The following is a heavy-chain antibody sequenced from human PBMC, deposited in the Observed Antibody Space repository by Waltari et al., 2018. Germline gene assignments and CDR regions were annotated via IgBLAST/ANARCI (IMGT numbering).Heavy chain of an antibody. D-gene: IGHD2-2*01. Sequence: QVQLQESGQGLVKPSGTLSLTCAVSGDAISGNYWWSWVRQSPLKGLKWIGQVHHSGKTHYNPSLQSRVTISVDKPKNQFSLNLNSVTAADTAVYYCAGDRAIGLFFDYWGRGTLVTVSS. CDR3: AGDRAIGLFFDY. V-gene: IGHV4-4*02. CDR2: VHHSGKT. CDR1: GDAISGNYW. J-gene: IGHJ4*02.